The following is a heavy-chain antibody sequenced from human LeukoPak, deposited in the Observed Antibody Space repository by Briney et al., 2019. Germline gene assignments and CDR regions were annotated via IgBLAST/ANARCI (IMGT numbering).Heavy chain of an antibody. CDR3: ARVSGPGMNEYYHL. V-gene: IGHV3-74*01. D-gene: IGHD2-2*01. CDR2: INDDGSST. CDR1: GFTFSGAW. J-gene: IGHJ4*02. Sequence: GGSLRLSCAASGFTFSGAWRHWVRQAPGKGLMWVSRINDDGSSTRHADSVKGRFTISRDNAKNTLYLQMNSLRAEDTAVYYCARVSGPGMNEYYHLWGQGTLVTVSS.